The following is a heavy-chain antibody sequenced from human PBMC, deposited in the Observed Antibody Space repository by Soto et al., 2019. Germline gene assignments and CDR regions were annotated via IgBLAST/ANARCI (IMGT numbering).Heavy chain of an antibody. CDR1: GFTFTSSA. V-gene: IGHV1-58*01. Sequence: AVKVSCKASGFTFTSSAVQWVRQARGQRLEWIGWIVVGSGNTNYAQKFQERVTITRDMSTSTAYMELSSLRSEDTAVYYCAADALWFGRTPRGRFDPWGQGTLVTVSS. D-gene: IGHD3-10*01. CDR2: IVVGSGNT. J-gene: IGHJ5*02. CDR3: AADALWFGRTPRGRFDP.